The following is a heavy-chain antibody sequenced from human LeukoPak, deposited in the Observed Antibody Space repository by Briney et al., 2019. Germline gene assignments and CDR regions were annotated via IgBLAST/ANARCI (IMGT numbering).Heavy chain of an antibody. V-gene: IGHV3-23*01. CDR2: ISGSGGST. CDR1: GSTFSSYA. CDR3: AKCYYDSSGYYFGAFDI. J-gene: IGHJ3*02. Sequence: GGSLRLSCAASGSTFSSYAMSWVRQAPGKGLEWVSAISGSGGSTYYADSVKGRFTISRDNSKNTLYLQMNSLRAEDTAVYYCAKCYYDSSGYYFGAFDIWGQGTMVTVSS. D-gene: IGHD3-22*01.